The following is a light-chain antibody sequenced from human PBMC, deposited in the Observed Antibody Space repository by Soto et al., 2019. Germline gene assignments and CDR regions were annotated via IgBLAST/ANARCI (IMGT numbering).Light chain of an antibody. V-gene: IGLV1-40*01. Sequence: QAVVTQPPSVSGAPGQRVTISCTESSSNIGAGYDVHWYQQLPGTAPKLLIYGNSNRPSGVPDRFSGSKSGTSASLAITGLQAEDEADYYCQSYDSSLRGWVFGGGTKLTVL. CDR2: GNS. CDR3: QSYDSSLRGWV. J-gene: IGLJ3*02. CDR1: SSNIGAGYD.